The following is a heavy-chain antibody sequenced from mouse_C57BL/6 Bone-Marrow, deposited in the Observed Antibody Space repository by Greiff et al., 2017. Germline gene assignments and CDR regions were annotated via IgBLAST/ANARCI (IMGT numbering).Heavy chain of an antibody. CDR3: ARGGRGDY. CDR2: IIHYNGGT. Sequence: VQLQQSGPVLVKPGASLKLSCKASGYTFTDYYMYWVNQTHGKSLEWIGVIIHYNGGTSYNQKVKGKVTLTVDKSSTTAYMELNSLTSEDTAVYYCARGGRGDYWGKGTTLTVSS. CDR1: GYTFTDYY. V-gene: IGHV1-19*01. J-gene: IGHJ2*01.